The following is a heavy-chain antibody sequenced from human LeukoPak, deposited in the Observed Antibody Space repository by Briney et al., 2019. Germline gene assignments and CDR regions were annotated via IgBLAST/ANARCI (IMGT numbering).Heavy chain of an antibody. CDR2: INPNSGGT. D-gene: IGHD5-12*01. V-gene: IGHV1-2*02. J-gene: IGHJ4*02. CDR1: EYTFTGYY. Sequence: APVKVSCKASEYTFTGYYMHWVRQAPGQGLEWMGWINPNSGGTNYARKFQGRVTMTRDTSISTAYMELSRLRSDDTAVYYCARDEPNSGNDYWGQGTLVTVSS. CDR3: ARDEPNSGNDY.